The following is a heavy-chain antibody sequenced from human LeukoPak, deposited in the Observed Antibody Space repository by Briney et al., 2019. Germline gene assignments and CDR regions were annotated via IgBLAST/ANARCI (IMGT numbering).Heavy chain of an antibody. CDR1: GFTFSSYD. V-gene: IGHV3-21*01. J-gene: IGHJ4*02. CDR2: IRPSGDNT. D-gene: IGHD4-17*01. Sequence: GGSLRLSCAASGFTFSSYDMAWVRQAPGRGLEWVSSIRPSGDNTYYGDSVKGRFTISRDNAKNSLYLQMNSLRAEDTAVYYCARESGSVTSEVDFDYWGQGTLVTVSS. CDR3: ARESGSVTSEVDFDY.